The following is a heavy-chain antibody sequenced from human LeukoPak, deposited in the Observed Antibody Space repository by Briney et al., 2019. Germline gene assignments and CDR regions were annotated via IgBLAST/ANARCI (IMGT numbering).Heavy chain of an antibody. V-gene: IGHV7-4-1*02. D-gene: IGHD3-10*01. CDR1: GYTFSNFS. CDR3: ARDYYGSGSQDAEYFQH. J-gene: IGHJ1*01. CDR2: INTNTGNP. Sequence: ASVKVSCKASGYTFSNFSMNWVRQAPGQGLEWMGWINTNTGNPTYAQGFTGRFVFSLDTSVSTAYLQINSLKAEDSAVYYCARDYYGSGSQDAEYFQHWGQGTLVTVSS.